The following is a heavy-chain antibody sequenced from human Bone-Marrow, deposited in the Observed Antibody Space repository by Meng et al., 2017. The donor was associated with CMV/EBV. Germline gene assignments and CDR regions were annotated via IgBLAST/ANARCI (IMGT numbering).Heavy chain of an antibody. D-gene: IGHD2-15*01. V-gene: IGHV3-23*01. J-gene: IGHJ4*02. Sequence: GESLKISCAASGFTFSSFAMSWVRQGPGKGLEWVSVISGSGGSTYYADSVKGRFTISRDNSKNTLYLQMNNLSAEDTAVYYCAKHQGFCSGASCYSMDYCGQGTLVTVSS. CDR1: GFTFSSFA. CDR2: ISGSGGST. CDR3: AKHQGFCSGASCYSMDY.